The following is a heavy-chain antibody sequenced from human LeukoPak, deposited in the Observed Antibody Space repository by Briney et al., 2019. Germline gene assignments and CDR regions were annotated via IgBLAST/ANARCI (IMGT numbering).Heavy chain of an antibody. CDR3: ERDRLGDYDSSGYYDN. J-gene: IGHJ4*02. CDR1: GFTFSDYY. Sequence: GGSLRLSCAASGFTFSDYYMSWIRQAPGKGLEWVSYISDSGSTIYYADSVKGRFTISRDNAKNSVYLQMNSLRAEDTAVYYCERDRLGDYDSSGYYDNWGQATRVTVSP. V-gene: IGHV3-11*01. D-gene: IGHD3-22*01. CDR2: ISDSGSTI.